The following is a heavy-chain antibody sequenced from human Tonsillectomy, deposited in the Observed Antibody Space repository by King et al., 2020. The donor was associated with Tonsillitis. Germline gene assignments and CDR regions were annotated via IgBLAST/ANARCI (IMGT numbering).Heavy chain of an antibody. Sequence: QLVQSGAEVKKPGESLRISCKGSGYNFTSYWISWVRQMTGKGLEWMGRIDPSDSYTNYSPSFQGHVTISADKSISTAYLQWSSLKASDTAMYYCARARYCSGGICYSVKYFDYWGQGTLVTVSS. V-gene: IGHV5-10-1*03. CDR1: GYNFTSYW. CDR3: ARARYCSGGICYSVKYFDY. D-gene: IGHD2-15*01. J-gene: IGHJ4*02. CDR2: IDPSDSYT.